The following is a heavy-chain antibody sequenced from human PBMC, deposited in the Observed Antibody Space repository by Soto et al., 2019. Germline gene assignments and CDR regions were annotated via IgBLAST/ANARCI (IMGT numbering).Heavy chain of an antibody. V-gene: IGHV4-59*01. D-gene: IGHD4-17*01. Sequence: PSETLSLTCTVSGGSISSYYWSWIRQPPGKGLEWIGYIYYSGSTNYNPSLKSRVTISVDTSKNQFSLKLSSVTAAGTAVYYCAREVSTVTTGYYYYGMDVWGQGTTVTVSS. J-gene: IGHJ6*02. CDR2: IYYSGST. CDR1: GGSISSYY. CDR3: AREVSTVTTGYYYYGMDV.